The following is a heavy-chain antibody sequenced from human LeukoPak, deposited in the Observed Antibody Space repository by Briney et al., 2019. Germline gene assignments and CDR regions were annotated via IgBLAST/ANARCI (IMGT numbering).Heavy chain of an antibody. CDR1: GFTFSSYT. D-gene: IGHD2-2*01. CDR3: ARRYCSSTTCDTFDI. Sequence: GGSLRLSCAASGFTFSSYTMTWVRQAPGEGLEWVSSISTSSTYMYCSDSVKGRFTISRDNAKNSLYLQMNSLRADDTAVYYCARRYCSSTTCDTFDIWGQGTMVTVSS. CDR2: ISTSSTYM. V-gene: IGHV3-21*01. J-gene: IGHJ3*02.